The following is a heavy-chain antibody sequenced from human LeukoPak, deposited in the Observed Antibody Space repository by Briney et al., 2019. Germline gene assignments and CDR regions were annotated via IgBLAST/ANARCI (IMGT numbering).Heavy chain of an antibody. V-gene: IGHV4-34*01. D-gene: IGHD3-22*01. CDR1: GGSFSGYY. J-gene: IGHJ4*02. CDR2: INHSGST. CDR3: ARWYYYDSSGYLDY. Sequence: PSETLSLTCAVYGGSFSGYYWSWIRQPPGKGLEWIGEINHSGSTNYNPSLKSRVTISVDTSKNQFSLKLSSVTAADTAVYYCARWYYYDSSGYLDYWGQGTLVTVSS.